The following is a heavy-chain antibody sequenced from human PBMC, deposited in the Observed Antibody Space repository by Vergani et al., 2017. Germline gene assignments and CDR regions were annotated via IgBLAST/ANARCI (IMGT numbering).Heavy chain of an antibody. J-gene: IGHJ4*02. V-gene: IGHV4-34*01. CDR1: GGSFSGYY. Sequence: QVQLQQWGAGLLKPSETLSLTCAVYGGSFSGYYWSWIRQPPGKGLEWIGEINHSGSTNYNPSLKSRVTISVDTSKNQFSLKLGSVTAADTAVYYCARAEVGGGFDYWGQGTLVTVSS. CDR2: INHSGST. D-gene: IGHD1-26*01. CDR3: ARAEVGGGFDY.